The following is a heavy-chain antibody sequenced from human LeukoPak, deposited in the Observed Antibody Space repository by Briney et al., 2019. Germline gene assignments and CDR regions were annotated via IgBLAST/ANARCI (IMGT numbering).Heavy chain of an antibody. J-gene: IGHJ6*03. CDR1: GFTFSSYS. Sequence: GGSLRLSCAASGFTFSSYSMNWVRQAPGKGLEWVSYISSSSSTIYYADSVKGRLTISRDNAKNSLYLQMNSLRDEDTAVYYCARLPYCSGGSCYSDYYYYMDVWGKGTTVTVSS. CDR3: ARLPYCSGGSCYSDYYYYMDV. D-gene: IGHD2-15*01. CDR2: ISSSSSTI. V-gene: IGHV3-48*02.